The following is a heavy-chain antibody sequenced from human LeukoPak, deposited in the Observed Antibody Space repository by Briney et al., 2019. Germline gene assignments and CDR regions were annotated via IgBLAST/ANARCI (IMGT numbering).Heavy chain of an antibody. Sequence: SETLSLTCSVSGGSLSTYYWTWTRQPPGKGLEWIGFIHQSGSTEYNPSLKSRVTMSLDTSRNQFSLKMSTVTAADTALYYCSREQYNGGGRGGFGMDLWGQGTMVTVSS. CDR1: GGSLSTYY. D-gene: IGHD3-10*01. CDR3: SREQYNGGGRGGFGMDL. J-gene: IGHJ3*01. CDR2: IHQSGST. V-gene: IGHV4-59*12.